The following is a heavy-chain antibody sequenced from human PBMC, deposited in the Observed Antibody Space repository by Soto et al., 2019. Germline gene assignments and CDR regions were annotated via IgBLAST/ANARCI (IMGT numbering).Heavy chain of an antibody. D-gene: IGHD4-17*01. CDR3: ARHGTLYGDYEGALDS. Sequence: SETLSLTCSVSSDSISRSTYYCGWIRQPPGKGLEWIGYIYNSGTTYYNPSLKSRVTISVDTSKNQFSLKLSSVTAADTAMYYCARHGTLYGDYEGALDSWGQGTLVTAPQ. CDR2: IYNSGTT. CDR1: SDSISRSTYY. J-gene: IGHJ4*02. V-gene: IGHV4-39*01.